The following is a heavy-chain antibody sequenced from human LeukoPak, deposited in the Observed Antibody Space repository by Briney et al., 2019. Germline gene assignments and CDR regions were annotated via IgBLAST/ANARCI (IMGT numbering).Heavy chain of an antibody. Sequence: GGSLRLSCAASGFTFSSSAMNWVRQAPGKGLEWVSGISGSGGRTYYADAVEGRFTISRDNSKNTLYLQMNSPRAEDTAVYYCAKARGSGTSLFFDYWGQGTLVTVSS. D-gene: IGHD2-2*01. V-gene: IGHV3-23*01. CDR2: ISGSGGRT. J-gene: IGHJ4*02. CDR1: GFTFSSSA. CDR3: AKARGSGTSLFFDY.